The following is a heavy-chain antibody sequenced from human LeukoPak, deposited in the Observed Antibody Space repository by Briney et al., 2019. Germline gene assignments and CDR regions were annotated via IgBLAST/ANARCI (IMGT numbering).Heavy chain of an antibody. D-gene: IGHD3-22*01. CDR1: GGSISSSNW. CDR2: IYHSGST. J-gene: IGHJ4*02. CDR3: ARGYDNEKSAY. V-gene: IGHV4-4*02. Sequence: SETLSLTCAVSGGSISSSNWWSWVRQPPGKGLEWIGEIYHSGSTNYNPSLKSRVTISVDTSKNQFSLKLTSVTAADTAVYYCARGYDNEKSAYWGQGTLVTVSS.